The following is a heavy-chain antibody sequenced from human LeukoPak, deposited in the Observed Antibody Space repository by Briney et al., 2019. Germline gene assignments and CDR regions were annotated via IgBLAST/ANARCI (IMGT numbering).Heavy chain of an antibody. CDR1: GYTFTGYY. J-gene: IGHJ5*02. V-gene: IGHV1-2*02. D-gene: IGHD3-22*01. CDR3: ARGPSVERRVTTWFDP. Sequence: WASVKVSCKASGYTFTGYYMHWVRQAPGQGLEWMGWINPNSGGTNYAQKFQGRVTMTRDTSISTAYMELSRLRSDDTAVYYCARGPSVERRVTTWFDPWGQGTLVTVSS. CDR2: INPNSGGT.